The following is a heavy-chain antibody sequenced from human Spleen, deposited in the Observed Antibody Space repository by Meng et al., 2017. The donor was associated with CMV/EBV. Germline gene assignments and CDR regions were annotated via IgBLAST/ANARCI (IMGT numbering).Heavy chain of an antibody. Sequence: SIISSHWWGWVRQPPGKGLEWIGEMYHTGNSDYNPSLKSRVTISIDKSKNQYHLTLTSVTAADTAVYYCARVSSPGGLKLLGWFDPWGQGALVTVSS. CDR2: MYHTGNS. D-gene: IGHD6-6*01. V-gene: IGHV4-4*02. CDR1: SIISSHW. J-gene: IGHJ5*02. CDR3: ARVSSPGGLKLLGWFDP.